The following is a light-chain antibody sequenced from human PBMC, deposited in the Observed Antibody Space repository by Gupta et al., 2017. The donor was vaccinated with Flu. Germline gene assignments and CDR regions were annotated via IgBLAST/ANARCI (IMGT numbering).Light chain of an antibody. CDR1: SGHSSYA. V-gene: IGLV4-69*01. J-gene: IGLJ3*02. CDR3: QTWGTGFWV. CDR2: LNSDGSH. Sequence: QPVLTQSPPASASLGASVKLTCTLSSGHSSYAIAWHQQQPEKGPRYLMRLNSDGSHSKGDGIPDRFSGSSSGAERYLTISSLQSEDEADYYCQTWGTGFWVFGGGTKLTVL.